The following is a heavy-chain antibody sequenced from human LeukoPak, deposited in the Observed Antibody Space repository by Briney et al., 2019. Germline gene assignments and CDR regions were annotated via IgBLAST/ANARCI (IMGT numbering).Heavy chain of an antibody. V-gene: IGHV3-21*04. D-gene: IGHD3-3*01. CDR1: GFTFSSYS. CDR2: ISSSSSYI. J-gene: IGHJ3*02. CDR3: AKASTRWNAFDI. Sequence: KTGGSLRLSCAASGFTFSSYSMDWVRQAPGKGLEGVSSISSSSSYIYYADSVKGRFTTSRDTAKNSLYLQMNSLRAEDTALYYCAKASTRWNAFDIWGPGTMVTVSS.